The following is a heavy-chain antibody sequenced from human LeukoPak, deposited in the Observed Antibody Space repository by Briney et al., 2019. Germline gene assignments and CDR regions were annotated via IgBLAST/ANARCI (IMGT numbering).Heavy chain of an antibody. D-gene: IGHD6-13*01. CDR2: ISYDGSNK. CDR1: GFTFSSYA. V-gene: IGHV3-30*04. Sequence: GGSLRLSCAASGFTFSSYAMHWVRQAPGKGLEWVAVISYDGSNKYYADSVKGRFTISRDNSKNTLYLQMNSLRAEDTAVYYCARTEIHSSSWPYYYYYGMDVWGQGTTVTVSS. CDR3: ARTEIHSSSWPYYYYYGMDV. J-gene: IGHJ6*02.